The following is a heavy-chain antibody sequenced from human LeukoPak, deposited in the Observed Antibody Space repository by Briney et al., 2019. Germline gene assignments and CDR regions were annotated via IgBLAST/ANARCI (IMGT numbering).Heavy chain of an antibody. V-gene: IGHV3-7*01. CDR2: IKQDGSEK. D-gene: IGHD3-22*01. Sequence: PGGSLRLPCVASGFTFSSYWMSWVRQAPGKGLEWVANIKQDGSEKYYVDSVKGRFTISRDNAKNSLYLQMNSLSAEDTAVYYCARDRHYYDSSGFCWGQGTLVTVSS. CDR1: GFTFSSYW. J-gene: IGHJ4*02. CDR3: ARDRHYYDSSGFC.